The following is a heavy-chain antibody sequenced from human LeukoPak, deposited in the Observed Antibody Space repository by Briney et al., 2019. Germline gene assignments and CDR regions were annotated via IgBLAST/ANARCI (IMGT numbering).Heavy chain of an antibody. CDR2: INPNSGGT. D-gene: IGHD2-21*02. CDR3: ARVLGDSFIDY. J-gene: IGHJ4*02. V-gene: IGHV1-2*02. Sequence: GASVKVSCKASGYTFSGHYMHWVRQAPGQGLEWMGWINPNSGGTNYAQKFQGSVTMTRDTSISTAYMELSRLRSDDTAVYYCARVLGDSFIDYWGQGTLVTVSS. CDR1: GYTFSGHY.